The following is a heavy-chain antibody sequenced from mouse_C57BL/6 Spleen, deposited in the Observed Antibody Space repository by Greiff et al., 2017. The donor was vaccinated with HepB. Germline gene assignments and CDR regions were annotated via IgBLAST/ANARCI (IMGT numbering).Heavy chain of an antibody. CDR2: ISSGGDYI. V-gene: IGHV5-9-1*02. J-gene: IGHJ3*01. Sequence: EVQVVESGEGLVKPGGSLKLSCAASGFTFSSYAMSWVRQTPEKRLEWVAYISSGGDYIYYADTVKGLFTISRDNARNTLYLQMSSLKSEDTAMYYCTRGDYYDYDVWFAYWGQGTLVTVSA. CDR1: GFTFSSYA. D-gene: IGHD2-4*01. CDR3: TRGDYYDYDVWFAY.